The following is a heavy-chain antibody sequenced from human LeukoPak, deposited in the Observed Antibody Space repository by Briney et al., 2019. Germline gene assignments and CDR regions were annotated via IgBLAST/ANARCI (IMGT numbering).Heavy chain of an antibody. Sequence: SETLSLTCTVSGYSISSGYYWGWIRQPPGKGLEWIGSIYHSGSTYYNPSLKSRVTISVDTSKNQFSLKLSSVTAADTAVYYCARALTYYYDSSGYDPTAFDIWGQGTMVTVSS. CDR2: IYHSGST. CDR1: GYSISSGYY. V-gene: IGHV4-38-2*02. CDR3: ARALTYYYDSSGYDPTAFDI. J-gene: IGHJ3*02. D-gene: IGHD3-22*01.